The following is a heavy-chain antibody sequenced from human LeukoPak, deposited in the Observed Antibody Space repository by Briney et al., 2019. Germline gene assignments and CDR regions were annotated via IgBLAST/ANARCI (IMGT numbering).Heavy chain of an antibody. CDR2: INAGKGNT. J-gene: IGHJ6*02. Sequence: ASVKVSCKAFEYTFSSYSIHWVRQAPGQRLEWMGWINAGKGNTKYSQNLQGRVTITGDTSASTAYMELSSLTSEDTAVYYCARGSCSSTSCFMDVWGQGTTVTVSS. V-gene: IGHV1-3*01. CDR1: EYTFSSYS. CDR3: ARGSCSSTSCFMDV. D-gene: IGHD2-2*01.